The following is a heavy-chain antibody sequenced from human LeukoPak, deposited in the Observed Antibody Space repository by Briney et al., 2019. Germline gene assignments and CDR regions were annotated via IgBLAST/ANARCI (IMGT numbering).Heavy chain of an antibody. CDR1: ELSFEYYA. V-gene: IGHV3-21*01. Sequence: PGWSLRLACLASELSFEYYAMHWLRQATGKDLTWVSSINSINSYVYYADSVKGRFTISRDNAENSLYLQMNSLRAEDTAVYYCARDRNSGWYQYCQHWGQGTLVTVSS. CDR2: INSINSYV. CDR3: ARDRNSGWYQYCQH. J-gene: IGHJ1*01. D-gene: IGHD6-19*01.